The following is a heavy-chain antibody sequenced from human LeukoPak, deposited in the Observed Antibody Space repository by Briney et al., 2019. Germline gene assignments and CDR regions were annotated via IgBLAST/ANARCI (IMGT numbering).Heavy chain of an antibody. J-gene: IGHJ6*03. CDR1: GFTFISYA. V-gene: IGHV3-23*01. D-gene: IGHD2-2*02. Sequence: GGSLRLSCAASGFTFISYAMSWVRQAPGKGLEWVSAISGSGGSTYYADSVKGRFTISRDNSKNTLYLQMNSLRAEDTAVYYCAKGTNQLLYFMGAVYYYYMDVWGKGTTVTVSS. CDR2: ISGSGGST. CDR3: AKGTNQLLYFMGAVYYYYMDV.